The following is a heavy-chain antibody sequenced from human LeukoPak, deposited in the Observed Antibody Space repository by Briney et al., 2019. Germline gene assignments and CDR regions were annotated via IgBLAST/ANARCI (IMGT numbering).Heavy chain of an antibody. V-gene: IGHV4-34*01. CDR1: GGSFSGYY. J-gene: IGHJ6*02. CDR2: INHSGST. Sequence: SETLSLTCAVYGGSFSGYYWSWIRQPPGKGLEWIGEINHSGSTNYNPSLKSRVTISVDTSKNQFSLKLSSVTAADTAVYYCASANYYYYYGLDVWGQGTTVTVSS. CDR3: ASANYYYYYGLDV.